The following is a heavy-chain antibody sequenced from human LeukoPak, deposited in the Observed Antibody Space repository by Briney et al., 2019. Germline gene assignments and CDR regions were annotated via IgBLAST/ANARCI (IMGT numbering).Heavy chain of an antibody. D-gene: IGHD3-9*01. CDR2: INAGNGNT. CDR1: GYTFTSYA. CDR3: ARDDWGHAFDI. V-gene: IGHV1-3*01. Sequence: ASVKVSCKASGYTFTSYAMRWVRQAPGQRLEWMGWINAGNGNTKYSQKFQGRVTITRDTSASTAYMELSSLRSEDTAVYYCARDDWGHAFDIWGQGTMVTVSS. J-gene: IGHJ3*02.